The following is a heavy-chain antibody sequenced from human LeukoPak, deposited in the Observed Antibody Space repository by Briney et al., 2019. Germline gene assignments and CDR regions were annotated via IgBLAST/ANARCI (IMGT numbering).Heavy chain of an antibody. CDR2: ISYVGTNK. Sequence: GGSLRLSCAASGFTLSNYGMHWVRQAPGKGLEWVAIISYVGTNKYYADSVKGRFTISRDNSKNTLYLQMNSLGTEDTAVYYCARSRRRELLGTYFDYWSQGTLVTVSS. CDR1: GFTLSNYG. V-gene: IGHV3-30*03. J-gene: IGHJ4*02. D-gene: IGHD1-26*01. CDR3: ARSRRRELLGTYFDY.